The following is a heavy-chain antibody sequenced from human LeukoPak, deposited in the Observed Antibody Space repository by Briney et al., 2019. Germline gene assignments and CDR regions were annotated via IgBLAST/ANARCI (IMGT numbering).Heavy chain of an antibody. V-gene: IGHV4-61*01. CDR1: GGSVSSGSFY. Sequence: SETLSLTCTVSGGSVSSGSFYWSWIRQPPGKGLEWIGYIYYSWTTNYNPSLKSRVTISGDTSRNQFSLKLSSVTAADTAVYYCARGGSEWVRALWIWGQGTMVTVSS. CDR2: IYYSWTT. J-gene: IGHJ3*02. D-gene: IGHD3-3*01. CDR3: ARGGSEWVRALWI.